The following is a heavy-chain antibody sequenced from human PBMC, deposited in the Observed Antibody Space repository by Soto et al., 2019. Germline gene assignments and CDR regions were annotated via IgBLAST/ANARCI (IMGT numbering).Heavy chain of an antibody. Sequence: SETLSLTCAVSGGSINSRYWWSWVRQPPGKGLEWIGEIYHSGSTNYNPSLKSRVTISVDKSKNQFSLKLSSVTAADTAVYFCARIAAAGTRFDYWGQGTLVTVSS. CDR2: IYHSGST. J-gene: IGHJ4*02. CDR3: ARIAAAGTRFDY. CDR1: GGSINSRYW. V-gene: IGHV4-4*02. D-gene: IGHD6-13*01.